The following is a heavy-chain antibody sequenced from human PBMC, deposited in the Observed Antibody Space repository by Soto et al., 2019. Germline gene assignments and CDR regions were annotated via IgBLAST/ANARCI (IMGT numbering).Heavy chain of an antibody. CDR2: INPSGGST. Sequence: ASVKVSCKASGYTFTSDYVHWVRQAPGQGLEWMGIINPSGGSTSYAQKFQGRVTMTRDTSTSTVYMELSSLRSEDTAVYYCARDRVKMATITDYYYGMDVWGQGTTVTVSS. J-gene: IGHJ6*02. V-gene: IGHV1-46*01. CDR3: ARDRVKMATITDYYYGMDV. D-gene: IGHD5-12*01. CDR1: GYTFTSDY.